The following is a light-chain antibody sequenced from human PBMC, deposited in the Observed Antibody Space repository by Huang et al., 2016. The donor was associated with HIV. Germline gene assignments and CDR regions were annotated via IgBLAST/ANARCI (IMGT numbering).Light chain of an antibody. Sequence: EIVMTQSPATLSVSPGERVTLSCRASQSISNDLAWYQQKPGQAPRLLVSGAFTRATGVPDRFSGSGSGTEFTLSISSLQSEDFAVYYCQQYDQWPLTFGGGTKVEI. CDR3: QQYDQWPLT. CDR2: GAF. V-gene: IGKV3-15*01. CDR1: QSISND. J-gene: IGKJ4*01.